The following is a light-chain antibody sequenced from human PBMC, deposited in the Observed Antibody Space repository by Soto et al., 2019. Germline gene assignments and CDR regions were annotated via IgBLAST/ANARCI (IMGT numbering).Light chain of an antibody. CDR1: QSISTY. V-gene: IGKV1-5*03. CDR2: KAS. CDR3: QQYNSYSET. Sequence: DSQMTQSPSTLSASVGDRVTITCRASQSISTYLNWYQQQPGKAPKLLIYKASSLESGVPSRFSGSGSGTEFTLTISSLQPDDFATYYCQQYNSYSETFGQGTKVDIK. J-gene: IGKJ1*01.